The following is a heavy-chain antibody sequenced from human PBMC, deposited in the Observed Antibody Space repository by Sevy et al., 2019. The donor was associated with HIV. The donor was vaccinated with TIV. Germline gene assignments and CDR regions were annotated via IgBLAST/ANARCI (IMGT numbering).Heavy chain of an antibody. CDR2: LSYDGSNK. CDR1: GFTFSSYG. V-gene: IGHV3-30*18. Sequence: GGSLRLSCAASGFTFSSYGMHWVRQAPGKGLEWVAVLSYDGSNKYYADSVKGRFTISRDNSKNTLYLQMNSLRAEDTAVYYCAKGSPPSSPNYYYYGMDVWGQGTTVTVSS. D-gene: IGHD6-6*01. CDR3: AKGSPPSSPNYYYYGMDV. J-gene: IGHJ6*02.